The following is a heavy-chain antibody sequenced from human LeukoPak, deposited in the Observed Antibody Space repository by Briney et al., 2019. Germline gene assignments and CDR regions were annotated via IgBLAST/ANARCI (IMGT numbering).Heavy chain of an antibody. Sequence: PSETLSLTWTVAGGSISSSSYYWGWIRQPPGKGLEWIGSIYYSGSTYYNPSLKSRVTIAVDTSKNQCSLKLSSVTAADTAVYYCARRVDTGRSIPDRYFDYWGQGTLVTVSS. CDR2: IYYSGST. CDR1: GGSISSSSYY. J-gene: IGHJ4*02. V-gene: IGHV4-39*01. CDR3: ARRVDTGRSIPDRYFDY. D-gene: IGHD5-18*01.